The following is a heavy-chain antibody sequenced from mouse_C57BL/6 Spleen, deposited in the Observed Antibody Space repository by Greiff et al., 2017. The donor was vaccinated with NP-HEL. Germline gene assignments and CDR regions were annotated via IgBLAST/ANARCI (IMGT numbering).Heavy chain of an antibody. V-gene: IGHV1-53*01. CDR3: ARLGYGKWYAMDY. CDR2: INPSNGGT. D-gene: IGHD3-1*01. Sequence: VQLQQPGTELVKPGASVKLSCKASGYTFTSYWMHWVKQRPGQGLEWIGNINPSNGGTNYNEKFKSKATLTVDKSSSTAYMQLSSLTSEDSAVYYCARLGYGKWYAMDYWGQGTSVTVSS. J-gene: IGHJ4*01. CDR1: GYTFTSYW.